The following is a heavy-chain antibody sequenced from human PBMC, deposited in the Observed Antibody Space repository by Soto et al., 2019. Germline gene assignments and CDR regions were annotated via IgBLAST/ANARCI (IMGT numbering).Heavy chain of an antibody. D-gene: IGHD3-10*01. Sequence: QVQLVQSGAEVKKPGASVKVSCKASGYSFTSYGISWVRQAPGQGLEWMGWISAYNGNTNYAQQLQGRVTMTTDTSTSRAYMALRCLSSDDTAVYYFAMDKRLGELEVWAQGTTAT. V-gene: IGHV1-18*01. CDR1: GYSFTSYG. CDR2: ISAYNGNT. CDR3: AMDKRLGELEV. J-gene: IGHJ6*02.